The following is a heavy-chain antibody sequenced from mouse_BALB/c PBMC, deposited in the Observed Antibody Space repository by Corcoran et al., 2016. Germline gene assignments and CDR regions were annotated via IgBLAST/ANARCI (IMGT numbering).Heavy chain of an antibody. Sequence: EVQLQQSGAELVRPGALVKLSCKASGFNIKDYYMHWVKQRPEQGLEWIGWIDPENGNTIYDPKFQGKASITADTSSNTAYLQLSSLTSEDTAVYYCARNDGYYFDYWGQGTTLTVSS. CDR3: ARNDGYYFDY. CDR2: IDPENGNT. V-gene: IGHV14-1*02. CDR1: GFNIKDYY. D-gene: IGHD2-3*01. J-gene: IGHJ2*01.